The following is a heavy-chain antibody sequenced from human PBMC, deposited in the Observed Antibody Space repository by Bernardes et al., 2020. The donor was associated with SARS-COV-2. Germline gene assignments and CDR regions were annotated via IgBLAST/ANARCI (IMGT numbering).Heavy chain of an antibody. V-gene: IGHV3-23*01. Sequence: GGSRRLSCAASGFPFSSYAMSWVRQAPGKGLEWVSGISGSGDRTYYADSVKGRFTISRDTSKNTLYLQVNSLRAEDTAVYYCARSLFSGYDLGWFDPWGQGTLVTVSS. CDR1: GFPFSSYA. J-gene: IGHJ5*02. CDR2: ISGSGDRT. CDR3: ARSLFSGYDLGWFDP. D-gene: IGHD5-12*01.